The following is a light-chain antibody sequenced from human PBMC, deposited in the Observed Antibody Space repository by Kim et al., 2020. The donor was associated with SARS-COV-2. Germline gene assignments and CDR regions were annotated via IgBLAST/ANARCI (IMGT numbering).Light chain of an antibody. CDR3: LQDYNYPRT. Sequence: ACVGDRFTISCRARQGIRNDLGWYQQKPGRAPKLLIYAASSLQSGVPSRFSGSGSGTDFTLTISSLQPEDFATYYCLQDYNYPRTFGQGTKVDIK. V-gene: IGKV1-6*01. J-gene: IGKJ1*01. CDR1: QGIRND. CDR2: AAS.